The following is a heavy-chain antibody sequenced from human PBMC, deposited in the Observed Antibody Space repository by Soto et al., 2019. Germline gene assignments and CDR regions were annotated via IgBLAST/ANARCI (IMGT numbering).Heavy chain of an antibody. Sequence: ASVKVSCKASGYTFTGYAMHWVRQAPGQRLEWMGWINAGNGNTKYSLKFQGRITITRDTSASTAYMELSSLRSEDTAVYYCAREKYYYDSSGYPYYFDYWGQGTLVTVSS. CDR3: AREKYYYDSSGYPYYFDY. CDR1: GYTFTGYA. CDR2: INAGNGNT. J-gene: IGHJ4*02. V-gene: IGHV1-3*01. D-gene: IGHD3-22*01.